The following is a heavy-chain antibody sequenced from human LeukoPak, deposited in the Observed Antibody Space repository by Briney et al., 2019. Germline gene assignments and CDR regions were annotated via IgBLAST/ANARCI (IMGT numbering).Heavy chain of an antibody. Sequence: GGSLRLSCAASGFTFKSFAMSWVRQAPGKGLEWVAVTSGDEDSTHYAESVRGRFIISTDDSKNSLYLQMNSLRAEDTAIYYCTKDLMTGFSNGWHFGSWGQGTLVTVSS. CDR1: GFTFKSFA. J-gene: IGHJ4*02. CDR3: TKDLMTGFSNGWHFGS. D-gene: IGHD6-19*01. CDR2: TSGDEDST. V-gene: IGHV3-23*01.